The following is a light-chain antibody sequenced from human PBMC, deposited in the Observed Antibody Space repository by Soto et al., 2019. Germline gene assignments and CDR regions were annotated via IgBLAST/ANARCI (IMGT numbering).Light chain of an antibody. V-gene: IGKV3-11*01. Sequence: EVVLAQSPATLSVSPGDRATLSCRASETVATNVAWYQQKPGQAPRLLIYDASSRPTDIPARFSGSGSGTDFTLTISSLEPEDFALYYCQQRSNCPITFGQGTRLEIK. CDR2: DAS. CDR1: ETVATN. J-gene: IGKJ5*01. CDR3: QQRSNCPIT.